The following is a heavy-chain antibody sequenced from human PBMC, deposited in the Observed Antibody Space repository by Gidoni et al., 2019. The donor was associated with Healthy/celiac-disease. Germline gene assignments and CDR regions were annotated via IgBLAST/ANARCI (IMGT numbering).Heavy chain of an antibody. CDR1: GFSLSNARMG. Sequence: QVTLKESGPVLVKPTETLTLTCTVSGFSLSNARMGVGWIRQPPGKALEWLEHIFSNDEKSYITSLKSRLTISKDTSKSQVVLTMTNMDPVDTATYYCARIVAVAGTDWYFDLWGRGTLVTVSS. CDR3: ARIVAVAGTDWYFDL. J-gene: IGHJ2*01. V-gene: IGHV2-26*01. D-gene: IGHD6-19*01. CDR2: IFSNDEK.